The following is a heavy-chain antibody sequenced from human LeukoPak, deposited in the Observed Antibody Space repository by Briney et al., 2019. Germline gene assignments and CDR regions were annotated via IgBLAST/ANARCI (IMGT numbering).Heavy chain of an antibody. CDR3: ARAWGEFEDNTP. CDR1: GGTFSSYA. D-gene: IGHD2-15*01. CDR2: IIPIFGTA. V-gene: IGHV1-69*01. Sequence: ASVKVSCKASGGTFSSYAISWVGQAPGQGLEWMGGIIPIFGTANYAQKFQGRVTITADESTSTAYMEVSSLRSEDTAVYYCARAWGEFEDNTPWGQGTLVTGSS. J-gene: IGHJ5*01.